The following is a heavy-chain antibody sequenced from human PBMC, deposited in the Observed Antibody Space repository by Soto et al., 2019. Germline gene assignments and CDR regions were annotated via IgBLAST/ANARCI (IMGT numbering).Heavy chain of an antibody. CDR1: GYTFTSYY. Sequence: AAVPVSCQASGYTFTSYYMHWLRQAPGKGREWIGIINPSGGSTSYAQKFQGRVTMTRETSTSTVYMELSSLRSEDTAVYYCARPYCGGDCYSHYYYGMDVWGQGTTVTVSS. CDR2: INPSGGST. CDR3: ARPYCGGDCYSHYYYGMDV. J-gene: IGHJ6*02. D-gene: IGHD2-21*02. V-gene: IGHV1-46*01.